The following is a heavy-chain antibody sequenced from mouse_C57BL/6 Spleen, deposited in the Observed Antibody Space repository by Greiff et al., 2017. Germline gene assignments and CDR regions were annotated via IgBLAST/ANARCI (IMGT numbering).Heavy chain of an antibody. J-gene: IGHJ3*01. CDR2: ISSGSSTI. Sequence: DVKLVESGGGLVKPGGSLKLSCAASGFTFSDYGMHWVRQAPEKGLEWVAYISSGSSTIYYADTVKGRFTISRDNAKNTLFLQMTSLRSEDTAMYYCARPYYDYDEGFAYWGQGTLVTVSA. CDR3: ARPYYDYDEGFAY. V-gene: IGHV5-17*01. CDR1: GFTFSDYG. D-gene: IGHD2-4*01.